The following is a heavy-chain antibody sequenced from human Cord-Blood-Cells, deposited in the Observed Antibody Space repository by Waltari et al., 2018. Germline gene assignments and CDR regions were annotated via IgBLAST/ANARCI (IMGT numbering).Heavy chain of an antibody. CDR1: GYTLTGYY. CDR3: ARLETVAGYNWFDP. CDR2: INPNSGGT. J-gene: IGHJ5*02. Sequence: QVQLVQSGAEVKKPGASVKVSCKASGYTLTGYYMHWVRQAPGQGLEWMGWINPNSGGTNYAQKFQGWVTMTRDTSISTAYMELSRLRSDDTAVYYCARLETVAGYNWFDPWGQGTLVTVSS. V-gene: IGHV1-2*04. D-gene: IGHD6-19*01.